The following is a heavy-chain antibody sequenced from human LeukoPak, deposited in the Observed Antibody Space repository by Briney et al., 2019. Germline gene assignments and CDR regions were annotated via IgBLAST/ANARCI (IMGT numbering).Heavy chain of an antibody. J-gene: IGHJ4*02. D-gene: IGHD3-22*01. CDR1: GFTFSSYA. CDR3: AKSAYYYDSSGYPLDY. CDR2: ISGSGGST. V-gene: IGHV3-23*01. Sequence: GGSLRLSCAASGFTFSSYAMSWVRQAPGKGLEWVSAISGSGGSTYYADPVKGRFTISRDNSKNTLYLQMNSLRAEDTAVYYCAKSAYYYDSSGYPLDYWGQGTLVTVSS.